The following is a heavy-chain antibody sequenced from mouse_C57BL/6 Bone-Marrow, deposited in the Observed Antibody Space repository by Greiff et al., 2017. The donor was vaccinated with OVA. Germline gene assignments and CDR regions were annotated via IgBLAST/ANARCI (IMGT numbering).Heavy chain of an antibody. V-gene: IGHV5-4*03. CDR1: GFTFSIYA. Sequence: EVKVVESGGGLVKPGGSLKLSCAASGFTFSIYAMSWVRQTQEKRLEWVATISDGGSYTYYPDNVKGRFTISRDNAKNNLYLQMSHLKSEDTAMYYCARGNSGYGWYFDVWGTGTTVTVSS. CDR2: ISDGGSYT. CDR3: ARGNSGYGWYFDV. D-gene: IGHD3-2*02. J-gene: IGHJ1*03.